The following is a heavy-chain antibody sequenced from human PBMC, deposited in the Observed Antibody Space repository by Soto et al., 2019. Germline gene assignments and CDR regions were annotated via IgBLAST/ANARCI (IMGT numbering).Heavy chain of an antibody. CDR2: ISYDGRNK. J-gene: IGHJ4*02. D-gene: IGHD3-22*01. CDR1: GFTFSTYA. CDR3: ARTTYYYDSSGYDY. Sequence: QVQLVESGGGVVQPGRSLRLSCAASGFTFSTYAMHWVRQAPGKGLEWVAVISYDGRNKYYADSVKGRSTISRDNSKNTLYLQMNSLRAEDTAVYYCARTTYYYDSSGYDYWGQGTLVTVSS. V-gene: IGHV3-30*04.